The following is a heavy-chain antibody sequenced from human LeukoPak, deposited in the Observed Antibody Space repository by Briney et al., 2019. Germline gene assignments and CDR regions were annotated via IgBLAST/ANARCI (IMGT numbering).Heavy chain of an antibody. V-gene: IGHV4-59*01. Sequence: SETLSLTCTVSGGSISSYYWSWIRQPPGKGLEWIRYIYYSGSTNYNPSLKSRVTMSVDTSKNQFSLKLSSVTAADTAVYYCARGYYDILTGLEDYYGMDVWGQGTTVTVSS. CDR1: GGSISSYY. D-gene: IGHD3-9*01. CDR2: IYYSGST. CDR3: ARGYYDILTGLEDYYGMDV. J-gene: IGHJ6*02.